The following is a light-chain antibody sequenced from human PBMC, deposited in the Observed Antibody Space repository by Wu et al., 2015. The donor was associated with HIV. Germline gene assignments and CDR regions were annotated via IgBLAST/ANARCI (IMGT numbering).Light chain of an antibody. J-gene: IGKJ1*01. CDR3: QQYNVYPWT. V-gene: IGKV1-5*03. CDR1: DNVSGL. CDR2: RSS. Sequence: IPMTQFPSTLSASVGDKITITCRARDNVSGLLAWYQQQPGKAPKLLIYRSSSLETGIPSRFRGSGSEREFTLTIDTLQPDDFATYYCQQYNVYPWTFGQGTKVDLK.